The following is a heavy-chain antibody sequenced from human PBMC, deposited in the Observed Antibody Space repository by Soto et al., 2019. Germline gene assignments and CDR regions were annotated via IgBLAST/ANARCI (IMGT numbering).Heavy chain of an antibody. J-gene: IGHJ4*02. D-gene: IGHD1-1*01. V-gene: IGHV3-48*01. Sequence: HGGSLRLCCAACGFTFCSYSMNWVRQAPGKGLEWVSYISSSSSTIYYADSVKGRFTISRDNAKNSLYLQMNSLRAEDTAVYYCARDSEIYERDHYFDYWGQGTLVTVSS. CDR3: ARDSEIYERDHYFDY. CDR1: GFTFCSYS. CDR2: ISSSSSTI.